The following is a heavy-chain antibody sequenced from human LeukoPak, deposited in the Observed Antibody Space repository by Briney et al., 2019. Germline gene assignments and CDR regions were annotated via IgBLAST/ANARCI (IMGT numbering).Heavy chain of an antibody. CDR3: ASHCSGGSCYGGYYFDY. D-gene: IGHD2-15*01. CDR2: ISGSGGST. V-gene: IGHV3-23*01. Sequence: GGSLRLSCAASGFTFSSYGMSWVRQAPGKGLEWVSAISGSGGSTYCADSVKGRFTISRDNAKNSLYLQMNSLRAEDTAVYYCASHCSGGSCYGGYYFDYWGQGTLVTVSS. CDR1: GFTFSSYG. J-gene: IGHJ4*02.